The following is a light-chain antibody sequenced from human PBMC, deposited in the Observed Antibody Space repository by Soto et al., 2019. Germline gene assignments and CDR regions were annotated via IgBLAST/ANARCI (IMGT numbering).Light chain of an antibody. Sequence: EVVMTQSPATLSVSPEEGATLSCRASQGIGDTLAWYQHKPGQTPRLLIYDTSTRATGIPARFSGSGSGTDFTLSISRLEPEDFAVYYCQQYAASLTFGGGTKVDIK. CDR1: QGIGDT. CDR3: QQYAASLT. J-gene: IGKJ4*01. CDR2: DTS. V-gene: IGKV3D-15*01.